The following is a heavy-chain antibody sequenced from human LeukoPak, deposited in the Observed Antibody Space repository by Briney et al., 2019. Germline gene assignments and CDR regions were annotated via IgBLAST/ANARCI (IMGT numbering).Heavy chain of an antibody. D-gene: IGHD3-3*01. Sequence: GESLKISCKGSGYSFTSYWIGWVRQMPGKGLEWMGIIYPGDSDTRYSPSFQGQVTISADKSISTAYLQRSSLKASDTAMYYCARRGTYYDFWSGYPFDYWGQGTLVTVSS. CDR3: ARRGTYYDFWSGYPFDY. V-gene: IGHV5-51*01. CDR2: IYPGDSDT. CDR1: GYSFTSYW. J-gene: IGHJ4*02.